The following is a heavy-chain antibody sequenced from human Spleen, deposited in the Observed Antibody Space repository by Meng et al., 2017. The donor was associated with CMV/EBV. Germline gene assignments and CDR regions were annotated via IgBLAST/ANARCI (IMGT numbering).Heavy chain of an antibody. D-gene: IGHD1-26*01. CDR2: IKSKKDGGTT. V-gene: IGHV3-15*01. CDR1: GFTFSDAW. CDR3: ATDLTEQLIYGRDV. J-gene: IGHJ6*02. Sequence: GGSLRLSCVASGFTFSDAWMSWVRQAPGKGLEWVGRIKSKKDGGTTDCAAPVKGRFTISRDDSKNTLYLQMNSLKIEDTAVYYCATDLTEQLIYGRDVWGQGTTVTVSS.